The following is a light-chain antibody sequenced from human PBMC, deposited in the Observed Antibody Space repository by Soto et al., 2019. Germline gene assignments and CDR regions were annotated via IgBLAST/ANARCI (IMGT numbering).Light chain of an antibody. CDR3: QQYYSYPWT. Sequence: AIRMTQSPSSLSASTGDRVTITCRASQGISSYLAWYQQKPGKAPKLLIYAASTLQSGVPSRFSGSGSGTDFTLTISRLRSEDFATYYGQQYYSYPWTFGQGTKVEIQ. J-gene: IGKJ1*01. CDR2: AAS. CDR1: QGISSY. V-gene: IGKV1-8*01.